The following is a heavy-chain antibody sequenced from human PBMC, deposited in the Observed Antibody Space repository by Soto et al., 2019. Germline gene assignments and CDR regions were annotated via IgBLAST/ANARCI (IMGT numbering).Heavy chain of an antibody. J-gene: IGHJ4*02. V-gene: IGHV3-23*01. Sequence: GGSLRLSCAASGFTFSSYAMSWVRQAPGKGLEWVSAISGSGGSTYYADPVKGRFTISRDNSKNTLYLQMNSLRAEDTAVYYCAKQYYYDSSGPIDYWGQGTLVTVSS. CDR2: ISGSGGST. CDR3: AKQYYYDSSGPIDY. CDR1: GFTFSSYA. D-gene: IGHD3-22*01.